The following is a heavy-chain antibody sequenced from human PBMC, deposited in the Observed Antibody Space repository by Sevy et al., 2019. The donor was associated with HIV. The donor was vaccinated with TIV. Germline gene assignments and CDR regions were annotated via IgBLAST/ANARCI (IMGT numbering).Heavy chain of an antibody. CDR2: ISSSGTTI. CDR1: GFTFSSYE. CDR3: AKNWAAGPGWGCFYYGMDV. V-gene: IGHV3-48*03. Sequence: GGSLRLSCAASGFTFSSYEMNWVRQAPGKGLQWVSYISSSGTTIYYVDSVKGRFTISRDNAKNSLYLQMNSLRAEDTAFYYCAKNWAAGPGWGCFYYGMDVWGQGTTVTVSS. D-gene: IGHD3-16*01. J-gene: IGHJ6*02.